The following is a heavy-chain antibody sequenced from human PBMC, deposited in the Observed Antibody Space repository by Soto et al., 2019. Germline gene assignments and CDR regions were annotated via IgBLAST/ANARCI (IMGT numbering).Heavy chain of an antibody. D-gene: IGHD3-22*01. CDR3: ARGPNWYDYDSSVEGP. J-gene: IGHJ5*02. CDR1: GFTITNTA. CDR2: IVVGSGNT. V-gene: IGHV1-58*01. Sequence: GASVKVSSKAPGFTITNTAVQWVRPARGQQIERIGWIVVGSGNTNYAQKFQERVTITRDMSTSTAYMELSSLRSEDTAVYYCARGPNWYDYDSSVEGPWGQGTLVTVSS.